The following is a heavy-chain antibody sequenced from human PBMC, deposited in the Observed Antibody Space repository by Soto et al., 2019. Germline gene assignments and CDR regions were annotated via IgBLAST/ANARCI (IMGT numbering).Heavy chain of an antibody. Sequence: QVQLVQSGAEVKKPGSSVKVSCKASGGTFSSYTISWVRQAPGQGLEWMGRIIPILGIANYAQKFQGRVTITADKSTSTAYMELSSLRAEDTAVYYCAGEAYMPDYYDSSGFDYWGQGTLVTVSS. CDR3: AGEAYMPDYYDSSGFDY. V-gene: IGHV1-69*08. CDR2: IIPILGIA. CDR1: GGTFSSYT. D-gene: IGHD3-22*01. J-gene: IGHJ4*02.